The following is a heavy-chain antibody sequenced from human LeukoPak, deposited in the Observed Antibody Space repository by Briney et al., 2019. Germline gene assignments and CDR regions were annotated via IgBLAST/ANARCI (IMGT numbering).Heavy chain of an antibody. J-gene: IGHJ4*02. V-gene: IGHV1-69*13. CDR1: GGTFGNDA. CDR3: ARNSRVASTSGLNY. CDR2: ITPIFGEA. D-gene: IGHD5-12*01. Sequence: GASVKVSCKASGGTFGNDAITWVRQAPGQGLEWMGEITPIFGEAQNAEKFQGRVTITADEPTSTVYMELTSLRLDDTAMYYCARNSRVASTSGLNYWGQGTLVTVSS.